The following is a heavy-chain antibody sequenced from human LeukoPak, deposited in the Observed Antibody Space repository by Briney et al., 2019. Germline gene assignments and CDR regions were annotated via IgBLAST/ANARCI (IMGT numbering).Heavy chain of an antibody. J-gene: IGHJ6*03. D-gene: IGHD6-19*01. CDR1: GGSISSYY. CDR3: ARALGSAMYSSGFPAPDYWYYYMDV. V-gene: IGHV4-59*08. Sequence: SETLSLTCTVSGGSISSYYWSWIRQPPGKGLEWIGYIYYSGSTNYNPSLKSRVTIPVDTSKNQFSLKLSSVTAADTAVYYCARALGSAMYSSGFPAPDYWYYYMDVWGKGTTVTVSS. CDR2: IYYSGST.